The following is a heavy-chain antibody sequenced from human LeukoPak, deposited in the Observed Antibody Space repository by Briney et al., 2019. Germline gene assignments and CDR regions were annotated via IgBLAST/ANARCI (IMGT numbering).Heavy chain of an antibody. CDR3: ARRAVQIHDYLDY. Sequence: ASVKVSCKASGYTFTGYYMHWVRQAPGQGLEWMGWINPNSGGTNYAQKFQGRVTMTRDTSVSTAYMELNRLRSDDTGVYYCARRAVQIHDYLDYWGQGTLVTVSS. D-gene: IGHD5-24*01. CDR2: INPNSGGT. CDR1: GYTFTGYY. J-gene: IGHJ4*02. V-gene: IGHV1-2*02.